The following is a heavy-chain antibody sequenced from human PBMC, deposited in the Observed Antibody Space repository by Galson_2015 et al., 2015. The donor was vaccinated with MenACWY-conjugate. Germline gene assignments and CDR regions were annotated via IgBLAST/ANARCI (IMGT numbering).Heavy chain of an antibody. CDR1: GFTFNQYW. V-gene: IGHV3-33*08. Sequence: SLRLSCAASGFTFNQYWMHWVRQAPGKGLEWVAVIWNDGSNKFYADSVKGRFTISTDNAKNMVYLQMDGLGDEDTAVYFCARDNNWSFDSWGQGTLVTVSS. CDR2: IWNDGSNK. CDR3: ARDNNWSFDS. D-gene: IGHD1-1*01. J-gene: IGHJ4*02.